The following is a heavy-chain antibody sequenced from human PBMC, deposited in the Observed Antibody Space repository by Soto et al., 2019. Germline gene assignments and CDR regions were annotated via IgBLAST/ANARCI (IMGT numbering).Heavy chain of an antibody. CDR2: ISYDGSNK. CDR1: GFTFSSYA. D-gene: IGHD1-7*01. J-gene: IGHJ4*02. V-gene: IGHV3-30-3*01. CDR3: AREYGITGTTFDY. Sequence: QEQLVESGGGVVQPGRSLRLSCAASGFTFSSYAMHWVRQAPGKGLEWVAVISYDGSNKYYADSVKGRFTISRDNSKNTLYLQMNSLRAEDTAVYYCAREYGITGTTFDYWGQGTLVTVSS.